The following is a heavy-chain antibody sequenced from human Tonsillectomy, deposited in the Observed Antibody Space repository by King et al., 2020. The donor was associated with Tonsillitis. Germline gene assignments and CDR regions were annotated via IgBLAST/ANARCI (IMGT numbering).Heavy chain of an antibody. CDR1: GYTLTRFY. J-gene: IGHJ4*02. CDR2: IDPSDGGT. D-gene: IGHD1-1*01. Sequence: QLVQSGAEVKRPGASEKVSCKASGYTLTRFYLHWVRQAPGRGLEWMGIIDPSDGGTTFAQRFQGRLTLARDTSTNTASMELTNLRFEDTAVYYCASFTTRPPGDYWGQGTLVTVSS. CDR3: ASFTTRPPGDY. V-gene: IGHV1-46*03.